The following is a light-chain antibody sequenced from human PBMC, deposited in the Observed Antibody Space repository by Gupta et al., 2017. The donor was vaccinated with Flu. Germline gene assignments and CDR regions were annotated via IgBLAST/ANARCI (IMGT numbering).Light chain of an antibody. CDR2: DNN. CDR3: QSYDSSLRGYV. CDR1: SSNIGAGLD. J-gene: IGLJ1*01. V-gene: IGLV1-40*01. Sequence: QSVLKPTPSVSGGPRTAVTTSCTGLSSNIGAGLDVHWYQQLPGTAPKLLIYDNNYRPSGVPDRFSASKSATSASLVIAGLQAEDEADYYCQSYDSSLRGYVFGTGTEVTVL.